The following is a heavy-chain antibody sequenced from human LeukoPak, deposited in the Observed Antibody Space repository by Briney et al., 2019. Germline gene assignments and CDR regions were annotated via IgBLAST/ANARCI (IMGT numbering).Heavy chain of an antibody. J-gene: IGHJ3*02. CDR2: IYTSGTT. CDR3: ARVPPVIVVVQNQVDAFDI. V-gene: IGHV4-4*07. D-gene: IGHD3-22*01. CDR1: GGSLSSYY. Sequence: SETLSLTCTVSGGSLSSYYWSWIRQPAGKGLEWIGRIYTSGTTNYNPSLKSRVTMPVDTSKNQFSLKLSSVTAADTAVYYCARVPPVIVVVQNQVDAFDIWGQGTVVTVSS.